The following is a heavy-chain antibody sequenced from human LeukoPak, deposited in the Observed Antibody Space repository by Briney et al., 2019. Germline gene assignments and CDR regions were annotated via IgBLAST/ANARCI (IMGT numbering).Heavy chain of an antibody. D-gene: IGHD6-19*01. CDR2: IYHSGST. J-gene: IGHJ4*02. CDR1: GGSISSGGYS. CDR3: ARAIDSSGWGTYYFDY. Sequence: SETLSLTCAVSGGSISSGGYSWSWIRQPPGKGLEWIGYIYHSGSTYYNPSLKSRVTISADRSKNQFSLKLSSVTAADTAVYYCARAIDSSGWGTYYFDYWGQGTLVTVSS. V-gene: IGHV4-30-2*01.